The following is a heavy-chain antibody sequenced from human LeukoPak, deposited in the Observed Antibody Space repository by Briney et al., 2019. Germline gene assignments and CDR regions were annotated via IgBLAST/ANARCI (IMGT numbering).Heavy chain of an antibody. J-gene: IGHJ4*02. CDR2: ISSSSSYI. D-gene: IGHD6-19*01. V-gene: IGHV3-21*01. Sequence: GGSLRLSCAASGFTFSSYSMNWVRQAPGKGLEWVSSISSSSSYIYYADSVKGRFTISRDNAKNSLYLQMNSLRAEDTAVYYCARRTIAVAGTSGYYFDYWGQGTLVTVSS. CDR1: GFTFSSYS. CDR3: ARRTIAVAGTSGYYFDY.